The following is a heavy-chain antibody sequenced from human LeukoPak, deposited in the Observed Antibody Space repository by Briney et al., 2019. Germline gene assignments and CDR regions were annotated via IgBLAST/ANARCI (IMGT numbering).Heavy chain of an antibody. CDR2: IYPGDSDT. Sequence: GESLKISCKGSGYSFTSYWIGWVRQMPGKGLEWMGIIYPGDSDTRYSPSFQGQVTISADKSISTAYLQWSSLKSSDTAMYYCARRRTYYYGSGSPDAFDIWGQGTMVTVSS. V-gene: IGHV5-51*01. D-gene: IGHD3-10*01. J-gene: IGHJ3*02. CDR1: GYSFTSYW. CDR3: ARRRTYYYGSGSPDAFDI.